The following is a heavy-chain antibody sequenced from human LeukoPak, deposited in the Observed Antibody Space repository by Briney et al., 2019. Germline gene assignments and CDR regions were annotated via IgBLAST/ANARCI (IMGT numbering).Heavy chain of an antibody. V-gene: IGHV3-23*01. D-gene: IGHD6-19*01. CDR1: GFTFSSYA. Sequence: PGGSLRLSCAASGFTFSSYAMSWVRQAPGKGLEWVSSISGSGGSTYYADSVKGRFTISRDNSKNTLYLQMNSLRAEDTAVYYCAKGFMSSGWYFDYWGQGTLVTVSS. CDR3: AKGFMSSGWYFDY. CDR2: ISGSGGST. J-gene: IGHJ4*02.